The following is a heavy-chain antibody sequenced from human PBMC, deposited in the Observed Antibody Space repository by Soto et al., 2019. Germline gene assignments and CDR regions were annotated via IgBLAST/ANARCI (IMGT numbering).Heavy chain of an antibody. CDR2: TIPIFGTA. CDR3: ASGIWVYYDSSGYYDSGFDY. J-gene: IGHJ4*02. D-gene: IGHD3-22*01. CDR1: GGTFSSYA. Sequence: GASVKVSCKASGGTFSSYAISWVRQAPGQGLEWMGGTIPIFGTANYAQKFQGRVTITADESTSTAYMELSSLRSEDTAVYYCASGIWVYYDSSGYYDSGFDYWGQGTLVTVSS. V-gene: IGHV1-69*13.